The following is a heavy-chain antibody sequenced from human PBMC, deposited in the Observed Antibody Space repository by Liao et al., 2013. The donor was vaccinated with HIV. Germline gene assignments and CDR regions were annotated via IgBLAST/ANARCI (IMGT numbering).Heavy chain of an antibody. CDR2: IFYRGGT. D-gene: IGHD3-22*01. Sequence: QVQLQESGPGLVKPSETLSLTCTVSGGSISSGSYYWNWIRQSAGEGLEWIGRIFYRGGTNYNLPLKSRVTLSVDTSKNQFSLKLSSVTAADTAVYYCARGGDSSGYTYYYYYYYMDVWGKGTTVTVSS. J-gene: IGHJ6*03. CDR3: ARGGDSSGYTYYYYYYYMDV. CDR1: GGSISSGSYY. V-gene: IGHV4-61*10.